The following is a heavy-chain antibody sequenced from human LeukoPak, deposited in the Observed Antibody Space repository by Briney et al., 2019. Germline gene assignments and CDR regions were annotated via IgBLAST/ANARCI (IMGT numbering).Heavy chain of an antibody. D-gene: IGHD6-19*01. CDR3: ARTDTWRWAGTGY. CDR1: GYTFTGYY. V-gene: IGHV1-2*02. Sequence: ASVKVSCKASGYTFTGYYMHWVRQAPGQGLEWMGWINPNSGGTNYAQKFQGRVTMTRDTSISTAYMELSRLRSDDTAVYYCARTDTWRWAGTGYWGQGTLVTVSS. J-gene: IGHJ4*02. CDR2: INPNSGGT.